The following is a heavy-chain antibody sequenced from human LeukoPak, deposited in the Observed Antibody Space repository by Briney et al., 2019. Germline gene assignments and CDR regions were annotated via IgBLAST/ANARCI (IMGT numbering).Heavy chain of an antibody. J-gene: IGHJ4*02. V-gene: IGHV4-39*07. CDR2: IYYSGST. CDR3: ARYVRYFDWSNGGYFDY. D-gene: IGHD3-9*01. CDR1: GGSISSSSYY. Sequence: SETLSLTCTVSGGSISSSSYYWGWIRQRPGKGLEWIGSIYYSGSTYYNPSLKSRVTISVDTSKNQFSLKLSSVTAADTAVYYCARYVRYFDWSNGGYFDYWGQGTLVTVSS.